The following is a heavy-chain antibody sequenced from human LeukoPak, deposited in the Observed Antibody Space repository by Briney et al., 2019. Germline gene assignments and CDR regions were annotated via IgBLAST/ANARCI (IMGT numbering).Heavy chain of an antibody. Sequence: SETLSLTCTVSGGSISSSSYNWAWIRQPPGKGLEWIGAIHHGGSTYYNPPLKSRVTISVDTSKNQFSLKLSSVTAADTAFYYCARLPFCGTTSCPFDYWGQGTLVTVSS. CDR2: IHHGGST. J-gene: IGHJ4*02. D-gene: IGHD2-2*01. CDR3: ARLPFCGTTSCPFDY. V-gene: IGHV4-39*01. CDR1: GGSISSSSYN.